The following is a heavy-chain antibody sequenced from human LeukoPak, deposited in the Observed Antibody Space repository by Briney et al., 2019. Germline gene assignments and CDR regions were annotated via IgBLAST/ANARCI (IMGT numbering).Heavy chain of an antibody. CDR1: GFTFSSYA. J-gene: IGHJ4*02. CDR3: SKYFVWLFYFDY. CDR2: ISGSGGRT. D-gene: IGHD3-9*01. V-gene: IGHV3-23*01. Sequence: GGPLSLSCAASGFTFSSYAMSWVHEAPGKGLEWVSAISGSGGRTYSADSVKGRLTISRDNYKNPLYLQMNILRAEDTAVYYCSKYFVWLFYFDYWGQGTLVTVSS.